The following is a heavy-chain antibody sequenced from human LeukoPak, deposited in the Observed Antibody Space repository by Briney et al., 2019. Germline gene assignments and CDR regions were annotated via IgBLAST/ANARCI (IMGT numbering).Heavy chain of an antibody. CDR1: GGSISSYY. Sequence: SETLSLTCTVPGGSISSYYWSWIRQPAGKGLEWIGHMYTSGRTNYNPSLKSRVTVSLDTSKNQFSLKLNSVTAADTAVYYCARSDYKNYFDPWGQGTLVTVSS. V-gene: IGHV4-4*07. J-gene: IGHJ5*02. D-gene: IGHD4-11*01. CDR2: MYTSGRT. CDR3: ARSDYKNYFDP.